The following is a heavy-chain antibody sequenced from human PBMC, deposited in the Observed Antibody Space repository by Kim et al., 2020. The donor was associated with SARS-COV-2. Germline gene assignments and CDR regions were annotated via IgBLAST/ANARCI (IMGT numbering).Heavy chain of an antibody. CDR3: ASHGDFDH. D-gene: IGHD3-10*01. J-gene: IGHJ4*02. V-gene: IGHV3-7*01. Sequence: GGSLRLSCAASGFSFSSYWMSWVRQAPGKGLEWVANIREDGGEKNYLDSVKGRFTISRDNAKNSLYLQINSLRAEDTALYYCASHGDFDHWGQGALVTVSS. CDR1: GFSFSSYW. CDR2: IREDGGEK.